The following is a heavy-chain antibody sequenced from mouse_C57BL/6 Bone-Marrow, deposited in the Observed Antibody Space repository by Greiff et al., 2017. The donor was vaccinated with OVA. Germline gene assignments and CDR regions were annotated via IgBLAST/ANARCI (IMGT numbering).Heavy chain of an antibody. CDR2: ILPGSGST. CDR3: ARQGAYGSSYEDWYFDV. CDR1: GYTFTGYW. Sequence: QVQLQQSGAELMKPGASVKLSCKAPGYTFTGYWIEWVKQRPGHGLEWIGEILPGSGSTNYNEKFKGKATFTADTSSNTAYMQLSSLTTEDSAIYYCARQGAYGSSYEDWYFDVWGTGTTVTVSS. V-gene: IGHV1-9*01. D-gene: IGHD1-1*01. J-gene: IGHJ1*03.